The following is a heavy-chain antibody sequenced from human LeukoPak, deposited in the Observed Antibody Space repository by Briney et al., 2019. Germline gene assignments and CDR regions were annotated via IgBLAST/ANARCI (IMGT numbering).Heavy chain of an antibody. J-gene: IGHJ2*01. CDR2: IYYSGST. Sequence: SETLSLTCTVSGGSISSYYWSWIRQPPGKGLEWIGYIYYSGSTYYNPSLKSRVTISVDRSKNQFSLKLSSVTAADTAVYYCARENDGPGEPNWYFDLWGRGTLVTVSS. CDR1: GGSISSYY. D-gene: IGHD1-1*01. V-gene: IGHV4-59*12. CDR3: ARENDGPGEPNWYFDL.